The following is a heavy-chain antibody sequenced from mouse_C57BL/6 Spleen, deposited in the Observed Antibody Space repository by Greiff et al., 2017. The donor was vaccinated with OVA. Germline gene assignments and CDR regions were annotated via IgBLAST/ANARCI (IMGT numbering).Heavy chain of an antibody. Sequence: QVQLQQPGAELVKPGASVKMSCKASGYTFTSYWITWVKQRPGQGLEWIGDIYPGSGSTNYNEKFKRKATLTVAQSSCTANMQLSSQTSKDSAVDYGAREATTVKDYAMDYWGQGTSVTVSS. CDR3: AREATTVKDYAMDY. CDR2: IYPGSGST. V-gene: IGHV1-55*01. D-gene: IGHD1-1*01. CDR1: GYTFTSYW. J-gene: IGHJ4*01.